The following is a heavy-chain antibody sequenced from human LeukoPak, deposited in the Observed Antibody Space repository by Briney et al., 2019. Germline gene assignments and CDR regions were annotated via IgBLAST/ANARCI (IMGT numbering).Heavy chain of an antibody. Sequence: GESLKISFKGSGXSFTSYCIGWVRQMPGKGLEWMGIIYPGDSDTRYSPSFQGQVTISADKSISTAYLQWSSLKASDTAMYYCARRVGYCSGGSCYPYFDYWGQGTLVTVSS. CDR2: IYPGDSDT. J-gene: IGHJ4*02. D-gene: IGHD2-15*01. CDR3: ARRVGYCSGGSCYPYFDY. V-gene: IGHV5-51*01. CDR1: GXSFTSYC.